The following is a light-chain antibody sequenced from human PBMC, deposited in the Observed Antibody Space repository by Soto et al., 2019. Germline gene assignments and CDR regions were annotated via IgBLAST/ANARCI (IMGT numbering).Light chain of an antibody. CDR1: QSVSSSY. J-gene: IGKJ1*01. V-gene: IGKV3D-15*01. CDR3: QQYTYWPRT. Sequence: EIVLTQSPGTLSLSPGERATLSCRASQSVSSSYLAWYQQKPGQAPRLLIYDASNRATGIPARFTGSGSGTEFTLTISSLQSEDFAVYYCQQYTYWPRTFGQGTKVDIK. CDR2: DAS.